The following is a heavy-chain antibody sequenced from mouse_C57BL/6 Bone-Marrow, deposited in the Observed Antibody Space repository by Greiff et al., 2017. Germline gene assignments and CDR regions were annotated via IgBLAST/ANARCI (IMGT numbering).Heavy chain of an antibody. CDR1: GYTFTSYW. Sequence: QVQLKESGAELVKPGASVKMSCKASGYTFTSYWITWVKQRPGQGLEWIGDIYPGSGSTNYNEKFKSKATLTVDTSSSTAYMQLSSLTSEDSAVYYCAREGYYFDYWGQGTTLTVSS. CDR2: IYPGSGST. V-gene: IGHV1-55*01. CDR3: AREGYYFDY. J-gene: IGHJ2*01.